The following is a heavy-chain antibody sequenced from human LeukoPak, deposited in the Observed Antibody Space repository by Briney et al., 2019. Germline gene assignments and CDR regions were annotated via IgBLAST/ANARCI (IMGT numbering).Heavy chain of an antibody. J-gene: IGHJ4*02. V-gene: IGHV1-69*06. D-gene: IGHD3-10*01. CDR1: GGTFSSYA. CDR2: IIPIFGTA. Sequence: SVKVSCKASGGTFSSYAISWVRQAPGQGLEWMGRIIPIFGTANYAQKFQGRVTITADKSTGTAYMELSSLRSEDTAVYYCARVAQHGTAGVRGVMPYDYWGQGTLVTVSS. CDR3: ARVAQHGTAGVRGVMPYDY.